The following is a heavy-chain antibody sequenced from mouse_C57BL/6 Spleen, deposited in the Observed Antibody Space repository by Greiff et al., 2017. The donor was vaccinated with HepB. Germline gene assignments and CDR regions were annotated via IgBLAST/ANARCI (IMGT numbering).Heavy chain of an antibody. V-gene: IGHV1-69*01. D-gene: IGHD2-14*01. CDR2: IDPSDSYT. CDR3: AVPPDFDV. CDR1: GYTFTSYW. J-gene: IGHJ1*03. Sequence: QVQLQQPGAELVMPGASVKLSCKASGYTFTSYWMHWVKQRPGQGLEWIGEIDPSDSYTNYNQKFKGKSTLTVDKSSSTAYMQLSSLTSEDSAVYYYAVPPDFDVWGTGTTVTVSS.